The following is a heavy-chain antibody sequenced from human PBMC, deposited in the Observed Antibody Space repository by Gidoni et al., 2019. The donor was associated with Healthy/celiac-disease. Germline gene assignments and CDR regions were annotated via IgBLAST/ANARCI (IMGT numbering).Heavy chain of an antibody. CDR3: AKDRLPSITMIVVVSYGMDV. Sequence: EVQLVESGGVVVQPGGSLRLSCPASGFTFDDYTMHWVRQAPGKGLEWVSLISWDGGSTDYADSVKGRFTISRDNSKNSLYLQMNSLRTEDTALYYCAKDRLPSITMIVVVSYGMDVWGQGTTVTVSS. J-gene: IGHJ6*02. CDR2: ISWDGGST. V-gene: IGHV3-43*01. CDR1: GFTFDDYT. D-gene: IGHD3-22*01.